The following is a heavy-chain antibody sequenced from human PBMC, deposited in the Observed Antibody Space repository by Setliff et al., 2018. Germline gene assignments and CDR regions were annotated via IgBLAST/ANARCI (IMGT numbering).Heavy chain of an antibody. J-gene: IGHJ4*02. V-gene: IGHV1-18*01. CDR2: ISAYNGNT. CDR1: GYTFTSYG. Sequence: GASVKVSCKASGYTFTSYGITWVRQAPGQGLEWMGWISAYNGNTNYAQKLQGRVTMTRDTSTSTVYMELSSLRSEDTAVYYCARDRGVGGYNFWSGTTTYYFDYWGQGTLVTAPQ. D-gene: IGHD3-3*01. CDR3: ARDRGVGGYNFWSGTTTYYFDY.